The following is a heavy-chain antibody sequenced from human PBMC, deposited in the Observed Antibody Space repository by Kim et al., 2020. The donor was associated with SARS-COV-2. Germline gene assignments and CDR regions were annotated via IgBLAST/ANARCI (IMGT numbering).Heavy chain of an antibody. J-gene: IGHJ3*02. D-gene: IGHD3-16*01. CDR3: ASPQRLGEPWDAFDN. CDR2: INPSGGST. V-gene: IGHV1-46*03. CDR1: GYTFTSYY. Sequence: ASVKVSCKASGYTFTSYYMHWVRQAPGQGLEWMGIINPSGGSTSYAQKFQGRVTMTRDTSTSTVYMELSSLRSEDTAVYYCASPQRLGEPWDAFDNLGPRDNGHRLF.